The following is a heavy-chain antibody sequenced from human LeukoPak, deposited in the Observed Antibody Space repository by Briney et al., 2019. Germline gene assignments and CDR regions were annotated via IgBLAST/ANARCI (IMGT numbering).Heavy chain of an antibody. J-gene: IGHJ6*03. V-gene: IGHV4-59*01. CDR2: IYYSGST. CDR1: GGSISSYY. D-gene: IGHD3-9*01. CDR3: ARATYSDMFHYYYYMDV. Sequence: SETLSLTCTVSGGSISSYYWSWIRQPPGKGLEWIGYIYYSGSTNYNPSLKSRVTISVDTSKNQFSLKLSSVTAADTAVYYCARATYSDMFHYYYYMDVWGKGTTVTVSS.